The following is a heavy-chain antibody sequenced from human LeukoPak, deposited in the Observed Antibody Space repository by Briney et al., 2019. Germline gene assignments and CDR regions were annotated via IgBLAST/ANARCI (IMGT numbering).Heavy chain of an antibody. CDR1: GYTFTSYG. CDR2: ISAYNGNT. CDR3: ARDSSGWYKEVDYYYYYGMDV. Sequence: ASVKVSCKASGYTFTSYGISWVRQAPGQGLEWMGWISAYNGNTNYAQKLQGRVTMTTDTSTSTAYMELRSLRSDDMAVYYCARDSSGWYKEVDYYYYYGMDVWGQGTTVTVSS. J-gene: IGHJ6*02. V-gene: IGHV1-18*03. D-gene: IGHD6-19*01.